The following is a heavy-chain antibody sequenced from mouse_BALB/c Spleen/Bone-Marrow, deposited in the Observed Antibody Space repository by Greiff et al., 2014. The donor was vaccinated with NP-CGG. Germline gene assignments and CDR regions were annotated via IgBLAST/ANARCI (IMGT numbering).Heavy chain of an antibody. CDR2: INNNGGST. CDR3: ARVYGWYFDV. V-gene: IGHV5-6-3*01. D-gene: IGHD1-1*01. J-gene: IGHJ1*01. Sequence: VESGRGSAKTGGTLKPSRVASKFTFSSYGMSWVRQTPDKSLEFFSTINNNGGSTYYPDSVKGQFTISRDNAKNTLYLQMSSLESEDTAMYYCARVYGWYFDVWGAGTTVTVSS. CDR1: KFTFSSYG.